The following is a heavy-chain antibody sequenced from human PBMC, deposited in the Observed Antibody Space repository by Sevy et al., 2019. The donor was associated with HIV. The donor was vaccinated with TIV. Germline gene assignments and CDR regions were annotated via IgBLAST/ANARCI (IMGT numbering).Heavy chain of an antibody. CDR2: INPNSDGT. CDR1: GYTFTGYY. D-gene: IGHD3-3*01. CDR3: ARGENFWTASYYFDY. J-gene: IGHJ4*02. V-gene: IGHV1-2*02. Sequence: ASVKVSCKASGYTFTGYYIHWVRQAPGQGLEWMGWINPNSDGTNYVQTFQGRVTMTSDTSINTAYMDLRRLRSDDTAVYYCARGENFWTASYYFDYWGQGTLVTVSS.